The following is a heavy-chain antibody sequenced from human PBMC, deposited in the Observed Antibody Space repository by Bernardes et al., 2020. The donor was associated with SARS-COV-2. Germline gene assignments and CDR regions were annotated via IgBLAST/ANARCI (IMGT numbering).Heavy chain of an antibody. J-gene: IGHJ3*02. D-gene: IGHD3-22*01. Sequence: GGSLRLSCEDSGLTFGSHAMSWVRQAPGKGLEWVSAISASGGSTYYADSVKGRFTISRDNSRNTLFLQMSSLRAEDTAVYYCAKPRNYYDSDGYFSGLGFDIWGQGTMVTVSS. V-gene: IGHV3-23*01. CDR1: GLTFGSHA. CDR2: ISASGGST. CDR3: AKPRNYYDSDGYFSGLGFDI.